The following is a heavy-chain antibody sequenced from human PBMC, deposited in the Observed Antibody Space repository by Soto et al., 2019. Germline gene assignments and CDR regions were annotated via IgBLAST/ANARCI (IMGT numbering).Heavy chain of an antibody. CDR3: ASGVLRFLQWFDP. V-gene: IGHV4-61*01. D-gene: IGHD3-3*01. CDR2: VYYSGST. J-gene: IGHJ5*02. CDR1: GASENSENYY. Sequence: SETRSLTGTVSGASENSENYYWNLIRQPPGKGLEWIGYVYYSGSTNYNPSLKSRATISLDTYKNQFSLKMTSMTSADTAFYYCASGVLRFLQWFDPWGQGTLVTVSS.